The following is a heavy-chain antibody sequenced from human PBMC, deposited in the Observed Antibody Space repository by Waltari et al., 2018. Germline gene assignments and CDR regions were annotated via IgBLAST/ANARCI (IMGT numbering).Heavy chain of an antibody. J-gene: IGHJ6*02. Sequence: EVQVVASGGDLVQPGGSLRLSCAGSGFTFSDHYIDWGRQAPGKGLEWLGLTRNKENSYSTVYAASVKGRFTISRDDSKNLAYLQMNSLGIDDTAIYYCVRSYTASPMDVWGQGTTVTVSS. CDR2: TRNKENSYST. CDR1: GFTFSDHY. D-gene: IGHD2-2*02. CDR3: VRSYTASPMDV. V-gene: IGHV3-72*01.